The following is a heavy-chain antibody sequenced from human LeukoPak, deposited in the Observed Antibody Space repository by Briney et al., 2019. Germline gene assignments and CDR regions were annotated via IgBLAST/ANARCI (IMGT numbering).Heavy chain of an antibody. CDR1: GYTFTSYA. CDR2: INAGNGNT. Sequence: ASVKVSCKASGYTFTSYAMHWVRQAPGQRLEWMGWINAGNGNTKYSQKFQGRVTITRDTSASTAYMELSSLRSEDTAVYYCARWPPSGSGGSLHFDYWGQGPLVTVSS. J-gene: IGHJ4*02. CDR3: ARWPPSGSGGSLHFDY. D-gene: IGHD2-15*01. V-gene: IGHV1-3*01.